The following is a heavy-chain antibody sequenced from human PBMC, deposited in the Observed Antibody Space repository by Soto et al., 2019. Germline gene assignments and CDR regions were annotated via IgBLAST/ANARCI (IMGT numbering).Heavy chain of an antibody. CDR2: INPNGGST. J-gene: IGHJ6*03. Sequence: QVQLVQSGAEVKKPGASVKVSCKASGYTFTSYYMHWVRQAPGQGLEWMGIINPNGGSTSYAQKFQGRVTMTRDTSTSTVYMELSSLRSEDTAVYYCARDSEYCSSTSCYPHNYYYYYMDVWGKGTTVTVSS. D-gene: IGHD2-2*01. CDR1: GYTFTSYY. V-gene: IGHV1-46*03. CDR3: ARDSEYCSSTSCYPHNYYYYYMDV.